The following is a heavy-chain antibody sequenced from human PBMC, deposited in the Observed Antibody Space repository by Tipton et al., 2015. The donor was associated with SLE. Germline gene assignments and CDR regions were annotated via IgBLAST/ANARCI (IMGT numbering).Heavy chain of an antibody. J-gene: IGHJ5*02. Sequence: TLSLTCTVSGDSISSSGYYWGWIRQPPGKRLEWIGSIYYSGATYFNPSLKSRVTISVDTSKNQFSLKLGSVTAADTAVYYCASGPLHDFWSGYEAAWGQGALVSVSS. CDR3: ASGPLHDFWSGYEAA. D-gene: IGHD3-3*01. V-gene: IGHV4-39*07. CDR1: GDSISSSGYY. CDR2: IYYSGAT.